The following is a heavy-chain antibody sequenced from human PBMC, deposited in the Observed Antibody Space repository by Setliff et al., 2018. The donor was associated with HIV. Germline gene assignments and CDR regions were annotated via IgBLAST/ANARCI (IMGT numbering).Heavy chain of an antibody. D-gene: IGHD3-10*01. J-gene: IGHJ3*01. CDR3: ARDGLRHHLETLSGAFDV. CDR2: INYSGNS. CDR1: GGSLNNRNDY. V-gene: IGHV4-39*07. Sequence: ETLSLTCKVSGGSLNNRNDYWGWIRQPPGKGLEWIGSINYSGNSYYNPSLKSRLTISVDTSKKQFSLEVRSVTAADTAVYYCARDGLRHHLETLSGAFDVWGQGTAVTVSS.